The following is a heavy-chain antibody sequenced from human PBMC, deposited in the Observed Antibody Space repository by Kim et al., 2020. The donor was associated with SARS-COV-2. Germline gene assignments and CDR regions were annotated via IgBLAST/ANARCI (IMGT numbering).Heavy chain of an antibody. V-gene: IGHV4-34*01. CDR1: GGSFSGYY. CDR2: INHSGST. D-gene: IGHD2-15*01. CDR3: ARSETASSGGSGGRLAAFDI. J-gene: IGHJ3*02. Sequence: SETLSLTCAVYGGSFSGYYWSWIRQPPGKGLEWIGEINHSGSTNYNPSLKSRVTISVDTSKNHFSLKLSSVTAADTAVYYCARSETASSGGSGGRLAAFDIWGQGTMVTVSS.